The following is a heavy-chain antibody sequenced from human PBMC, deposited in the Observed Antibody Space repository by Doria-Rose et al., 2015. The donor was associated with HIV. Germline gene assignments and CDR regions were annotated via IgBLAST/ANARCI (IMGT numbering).Heavy chain of an antibody. V-gene: IGHV4-39*07. CDR2: LHYSGST. CDR3: ARSFYYDRDRPYYFDL. J-gene: IGHJ4*02. CDR1: GGSISSSSYY. Sequence: QVQLQESGPGLAKPSETLSLTCTVSGGSISSSSYYWGWVRQPPGKGLEWIGSLHYSGSTYFSSNYNPSLKSRVTISGDTSKNQFSLKVTSVTAADTALYYCARSFYYDRDRPYYFDLWGQGALVTVSS. D-gene: IGHD3-22*01.